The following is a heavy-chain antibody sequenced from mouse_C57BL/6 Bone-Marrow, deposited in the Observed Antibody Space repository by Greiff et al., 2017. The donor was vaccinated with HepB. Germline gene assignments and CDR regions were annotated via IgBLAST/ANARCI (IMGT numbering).Heavy chain of an antibody. D-gene: IGHD1-1*01. CDR1: GFTFSSYA. V-gene: IGHV5-9-1*02. CDR3: TRGGITLDY. J-gene: IGHJ2*01. CDR2: ISSGGDYI. Sequence: VQLVESGEGFVKPGGSLKLSCAASGFTFSSYAMSWVRQPPEKRLEWVAYISSGGDYIYYADTVKGRFTISRDNARNTLYLQMSSLKSEDTAMYYCTRGGITLDYWGQGTTLTVSS.